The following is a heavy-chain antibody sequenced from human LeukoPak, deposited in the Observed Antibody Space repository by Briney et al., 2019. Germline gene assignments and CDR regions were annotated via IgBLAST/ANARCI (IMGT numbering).Heavy chain of an antibody. CDR2: IDGVGTGS. CDR3: AKEKWGKTAFDY. D-gene: IGHD3-16*01. Sequence: GGSLRLSCAASGFTFNSYAMSWVRQAPGKGLEWVSNIDGVGTGSNYADSVKGRFTISRDNAKNTLYLQMSSLRVEDTAIYFCAKEKWGKTAFDYWGQGTLVTVSS. J-gene: IGHJ4*02. CDR1: GFTFNSYA. V-gene: IGHV3-23*01.